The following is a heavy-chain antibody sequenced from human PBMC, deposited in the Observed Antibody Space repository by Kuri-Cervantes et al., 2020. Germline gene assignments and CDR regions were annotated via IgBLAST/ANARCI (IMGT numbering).Heavy chain of an antibody. J-gene: IGHJ6*02. CDR2: IIPIFGTA. V-gene: IGHV1-69*05. D-gene: IGHD1-26*01. Sequence: SVKVSCKASGYTFTSYAMNWVRQAPGQGLEWMGGIIPIFGTANCAQKFQERVTITRDMSTSTAYMELSSLRSEDTAVYYCAADPPPAIVGATTIYYYYGMDVWGQGTTVTVSS. CDR3: AADPPPAIVGATTIYYYYGMDV. CDR1: GYTFTSYA.